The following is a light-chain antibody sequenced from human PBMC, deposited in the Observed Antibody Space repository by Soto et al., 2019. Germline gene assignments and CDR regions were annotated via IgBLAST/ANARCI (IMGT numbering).Light chain of an antibody. J-gene: IGKJ1*01. CDR1: QSVTSGY. V-gene: IGKV3-20*01. Sequence: EILLTQSPGTLSLSPGERATLSCRASQSVTSGYLAWYQQKPGQAPRLLIYGASNRATGIPDRFSGGGSGTDFTLTISSLEPEDFAVYYCQQYSNSPRTFGQGTKVEIK. CDR3: QQYSNSPRT. CDR2: GAS.